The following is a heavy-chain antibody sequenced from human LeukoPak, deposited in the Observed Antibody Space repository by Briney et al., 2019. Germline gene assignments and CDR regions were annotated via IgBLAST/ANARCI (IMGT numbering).Heavy chain of an antibody. V-gene: IGHV3-23*01. Sequence: GGSLRLSCAASGFTFSSYAMSWVRQAPGKGLEWVSAISGSGGSTYYADSVKGRFTTSRDNSKNTLYLQMNSLRAEDTAVYYCARGSIRGVTRGSYNWFDPWGQGTLVTVSS. CDR2: ISGSGGST. D-gene: IGHD3-10*01. CDR3: ARGSIRGVTRGSYNWFDP. CDR1: GFTFSSYA. J-gene: IGHJ5*02.